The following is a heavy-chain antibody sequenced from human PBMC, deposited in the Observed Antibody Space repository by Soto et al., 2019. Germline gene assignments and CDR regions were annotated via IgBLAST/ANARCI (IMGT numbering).Heavy chain of an antibody. CDR3: TTVYCSGGRCYSGTVDY. V-gene: IGHV3-15*01. Sequence: EVQLVESGGGWVKPEGSLRLSCAASGFTFSHAWVSWVRQAPGKGLEWVGRIKSKSDGGTTNYAAPVKGRFTISRDDSKNTLYLQMNSLKTDDTAVYYCTTVYCSGGRCYSGTVDYWGQGTLVTVSS. CDR2: IKSKSDGGTT. D-gene: IGHD2-15*01. CDR1: GFTFSHAW. J-gene: IGHJ4*02.